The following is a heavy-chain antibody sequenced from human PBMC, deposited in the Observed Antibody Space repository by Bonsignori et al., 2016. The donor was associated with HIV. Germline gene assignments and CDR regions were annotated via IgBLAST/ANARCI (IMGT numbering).Heavy chain of an antibody. Sequence: WIRQPPGKGLEWVSAISGSGGSTYYADSVKGRFTISRDNSKNTLYLQMNSLRAEDTAVYYCAKIQTDFWSGFYYYMDVWGKGTTVTVSS. D-gene: IGHD3-3*01. CDR2: ISGSGGST. CDR3: AKIQTDFWSGFYYYMDV. J-gene: IGHJ6*03. V-gene: IGHV3-23*01.